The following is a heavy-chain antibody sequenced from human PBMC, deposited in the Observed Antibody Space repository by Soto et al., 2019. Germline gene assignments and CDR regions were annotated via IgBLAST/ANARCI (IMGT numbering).Heavy chain of an antibody. CDR3: ARGFYGSGGYCAPFSF. J-gene: IGHJ4*02. D-gene: IGHD3-10*01. Sequence: SETLSLTCTVSGGSISSYYWSWIRQPPGKGLEWIGYIYYSGSTNYNPSLESRVTMSVDTSKNQFSLELRSVTAADSALYYCARGFYGSGGYCAPFSFWGQGSHVIVSA. CDR1: GGSISSYY. CDR2: IYYSGST. V-gene: IGHV4-59*12.